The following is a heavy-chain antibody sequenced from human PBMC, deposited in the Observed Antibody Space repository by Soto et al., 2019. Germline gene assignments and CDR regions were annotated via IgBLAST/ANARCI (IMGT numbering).Heavy chain of an antibody. V-gene: IGHV4-34*01. D-gene: IGHD3-3*01. CDR1: GGSFSGYY. CDR2: INHSGST. CDR3: AREGQRITIFGVVILPGGYYGMDV. Sequence: SETLSLTCAVYGGSFSGYYWSWIRQPPGKGLEWIGEINHSGSTNYNPSLKSRVTISVGTSKNQFSLKLSSVTAADTAVYYCAREGQRITIFGVVILPGGYYGMDVWGQGTTVTVSS. J-gene: IGHJ6*02.